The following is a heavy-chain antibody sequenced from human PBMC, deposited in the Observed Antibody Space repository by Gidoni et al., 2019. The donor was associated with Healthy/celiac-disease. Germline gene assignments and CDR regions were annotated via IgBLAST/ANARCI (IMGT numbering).Heavy chain of an antibody. CDR1: VGSICSGGYY. V-gene: IGHV4-31*03. CDR2: IYYSGST. D-gene: IGHD6-19*01. CDR3: ARSSGWYSGCRIDI. J-gene: IGHJ3*02. Sequence: QVQLQESGPGLVKPSQTLSPTCTVSVGSICSGGYYWSWIRQHPGKGLEWIGYIYYSGSTYYNPSLKSRVTISVDTSKNQFSLKLSSVTAADTAVYYCARSSGWYSGCRIDIWGQGTMVTVSS.